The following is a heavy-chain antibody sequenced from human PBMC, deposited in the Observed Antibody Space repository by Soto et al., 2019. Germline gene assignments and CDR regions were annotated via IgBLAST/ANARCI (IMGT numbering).Heavy chain of an antibody. J-gene: IGHJ4*02. CDR2: IYWDDDE. D-gene: IGHD3-10*01. CDR3: AHRRTGCFDY. V-gene: IGHV2-5*02. CDR1: GFSLSTSRVG. Sequence: QITLKESGPTLVKPTQTLTLTCTFSGFSLSTSRVGVGWIRQPPGKALEWLALIYWDDDESYSPSLRSRLTITKDTSKNQVVLRMTNMDPVDTATYYCAHRRTGCFDYWGQGALVTVSS.